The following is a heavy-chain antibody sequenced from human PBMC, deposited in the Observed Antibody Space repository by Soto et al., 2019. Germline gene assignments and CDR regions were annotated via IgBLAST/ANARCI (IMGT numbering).Heavy chain of an antibody. CDR2: IYYIGTS. D-gene: IGHD3-16*02. CDR1: GASISSGGYY. J-gene: IGHJ2*01. CDR3: ARVLRDVLSDRYYWYFDL. V-gene: IGHV4-31*03. Sequence: QVQLQESGPGLVKPSQTLSLTCTVSGASISSGGYYWGWIRQHPGKGLEWIGFIYYIGTSYYNPSLESRITLSVDTSKNHFSLTLTSVTAADTAVYYCARVLRDVLSDRYYWYFDLWGRGILVTVSS.